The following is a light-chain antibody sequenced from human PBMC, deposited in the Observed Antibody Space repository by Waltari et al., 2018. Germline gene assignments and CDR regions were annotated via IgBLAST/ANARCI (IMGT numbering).Light chain of an antibody. CDR2: DAS. Sequence: EIVLTQSPATLSLSPGERATLSCRASQSISIFLAWYQQKAGQAPRLLTYDASNRATGIPARFSGSGSGTDFTLTITSLEPEDSAVYYCQQRSHWPSRLTFGPGTTVDIK. V-gene: IGKV3-11*01. CDR3: QQRSHWPSRLT. CDR1: QSISIF. J-gene: IGKJ3*01.